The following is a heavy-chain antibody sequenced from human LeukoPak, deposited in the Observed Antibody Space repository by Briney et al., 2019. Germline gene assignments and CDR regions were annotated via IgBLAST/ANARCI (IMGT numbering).Heavy chain of an antibody. J-gene: IGHJ4*02. D-gene: IGHD5-24*01. Sequence: GGSLRLSCAASGSIFNGYFMDWVRQAPGKGLEWVANIKEDGTETYYVDSVKGRFTISRDNAKNSLYLQMNSLRVEDTAVYYCAKEGRSLQTYWGQGTLVTVSS. V-gene: IGHV3-7*03. CDR2: IKEDGTET. CDR3: AKEGRSLQTY. CDR1: GSIFNGYF.